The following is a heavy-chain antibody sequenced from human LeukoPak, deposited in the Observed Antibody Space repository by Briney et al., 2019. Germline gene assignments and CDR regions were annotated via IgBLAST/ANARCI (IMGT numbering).Heavy chain of an antibody. D-gene: IGHD5-12*01. CDR2: IIPILGIA. CDR3: ARGSSGYDGGDWFDP. V-gene: IGHV1-69*04. J-gene: IGHJ5*02. Sequence: ASVKVSCKASGGIFSSYAISWVRQAPGQGLEWMGRIIPILGIANYAQKFQGRVTITADKSTSTAYMVLSSPRSEDTAVYYCARGSSGYDGGDWFDPWGQGTLVTVSS. CDR1: GGIFSSYA.